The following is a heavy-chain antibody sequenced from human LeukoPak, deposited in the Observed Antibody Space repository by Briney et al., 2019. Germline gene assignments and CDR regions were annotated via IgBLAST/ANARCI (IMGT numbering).Heavy chain of an antibody. J-gene: IGHJ4*02. D-gene: IGHD3-9*01. CDR2: INHSGST. CDR1: GGSFSGYY. V-gene: IGHV4-34*01. Sequence: PSETLSLTCAVYGGSFSGYYWSWIRQPPGKGLEWIGEINHSGSTNYNPSLKSRVTISVDTSKNQFSLKLSSVTAADTAVYYCARHRPTSRYFDLSFEHWGQGNLVTVSS. CDR3: ARHRPTSRYFDLSFEH.